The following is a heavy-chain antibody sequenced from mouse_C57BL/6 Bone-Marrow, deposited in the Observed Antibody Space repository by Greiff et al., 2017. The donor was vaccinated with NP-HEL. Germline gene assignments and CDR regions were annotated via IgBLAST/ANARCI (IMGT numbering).Heavy chain of an antibody. J-gene: IGHJ1*03. Sequence: QVQLKQPGAELVRPGTSVKLSCKASGYTFTSYWMHWVKQRPGQGLEWIGVIDPSDSYTNYNQKFKGKATLTVDTSSSTAYMQLSSLTSEDSAVYYCAKSDVWGTGTTVTVSS. CDR2: IDPSDSYT. CDR1: GYTFTSYW. CDR3: AKSDV. V-gene: IGHV1-59*01.